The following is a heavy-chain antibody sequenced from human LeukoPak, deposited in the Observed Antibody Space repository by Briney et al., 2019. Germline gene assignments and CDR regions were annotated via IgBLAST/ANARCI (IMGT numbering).Heavy chain of an antibody. D-gene: IGHD3-10*02. V-gene: IGHV3-48*04. J-gene: IGHJ6*04. CDR1: GFTFSSYS. Sequence: GGSLRLSCAASGFTFSSYSMNWVRQAPGKGLEWVSYNSSSGSTIYYADSVKGRFTISRDNAKNSLYLQMSSLRAEDTAVYYCAELGITMIGGVWGKGTTVTISS. CDR3: AELGITMIGGV. CDR2: NSSSGSTI.